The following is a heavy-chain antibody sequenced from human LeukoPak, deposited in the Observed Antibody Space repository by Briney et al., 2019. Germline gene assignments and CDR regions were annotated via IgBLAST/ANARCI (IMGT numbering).Heavy chain of an antibody. CDR1: GFTFSSYA. CDR2: ISGSGGST. V-gene: IGHV3-23*01. CDR3: AKVVPDSSGYYSV. D-gene: IGHD3-22*01. J-gene: IGHJ4*02. Sequence: GGSLRLSCAASGFTFSSYAMSWVRQAPGKGLEWVSAISGSGGSTYYADSVKGRFTISRDNSKNTLDLQMNSLRAEDTAVYSCAKVVPDSSGYYSVWGQGTLVTVSS.